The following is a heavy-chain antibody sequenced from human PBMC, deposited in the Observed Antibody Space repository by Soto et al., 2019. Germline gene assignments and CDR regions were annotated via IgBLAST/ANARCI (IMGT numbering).Heavy chain of an antibody. Sequence: QVQLVQSGAEVKKPGASVKVSCKASGYTFTSYAMHWVRQAPGQRLEWMGWINAGNGNTKYSQKFQGRVTITRDTSASTAYMALSSLRYEDTAVYYCARVVGIAVDDYWGQGTLVTVSS. CDR3: ARVVGIAVDDY. J-gene: IGHJ4*02. CDR1: GYTFTSYA. V-gene: IGHV1-3*01. CDR2: INAGNGNT. D-gene: IGHD6-19*01.